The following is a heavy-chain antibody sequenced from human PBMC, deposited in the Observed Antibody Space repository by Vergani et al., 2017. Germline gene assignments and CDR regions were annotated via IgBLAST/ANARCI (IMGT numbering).Heavy chain of an antibody. D-gene: IGHD1-26*01. Sequence: EVPLLESGGSLKQPGGSVRLSCAASGFTFSTYAMHWVRQAPGKGLEWVSALTGGGGSTYYADSFKGRFIISRDNSRDTLYLQMNSLRAEDTAVYYCARALRGWGATKYWGQGTLVTVSS. V-gene: IGHV3-23*01. CDR3: ARALRGWGATKY. J-gene: IGHJ4*02. CDR2: LTGGGGST. CDR1: GFTFSTYA.